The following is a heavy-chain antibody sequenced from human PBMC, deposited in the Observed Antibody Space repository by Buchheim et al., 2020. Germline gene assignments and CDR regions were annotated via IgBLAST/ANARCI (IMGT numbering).Heavy chain of an antibody. Sequence: QVQLVESGGGLVKPGGSLRLSCAASGFTFSDYYMSWIRQAPGKGLEWVSYISSSSSYTNYADSVKGRFTIYRDNAKNSLYLRMNSLRAEDTAVYYCARDGNGIMATILYSYYYGMDVWGQETT. CDR3: ARDGNGIMATILYSYYYGMDV. CDR1: GFTFSDYY. V-gene: IGHV3-11*06. CDR2: ISSSSSYT. D-gene: IGHD5-24*01. J-gene: IGHJ6*02.